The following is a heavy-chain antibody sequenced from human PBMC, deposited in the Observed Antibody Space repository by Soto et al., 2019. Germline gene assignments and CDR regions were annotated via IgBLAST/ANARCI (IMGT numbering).Heavy chain of an antibody. D-gene: IGHD3-22*01. CDR3: ERGAFSSEYRFDH. Sequence: QVQLVQSGAEVKKPGSSVKVSCKASGDIFNNYAINWARQAPGQGLEWVGTINPICLTTNYAQKFQGRVTIPADKSTNPADMELSMLISDDPAGYYCERGAFSSEYRFDHWGQGTLVAVSS. CDR1: GDIFNNYA. V-gene: IGHV1-69*06. J-gene: IGHJ4*02. CDR2: INPICLTT.